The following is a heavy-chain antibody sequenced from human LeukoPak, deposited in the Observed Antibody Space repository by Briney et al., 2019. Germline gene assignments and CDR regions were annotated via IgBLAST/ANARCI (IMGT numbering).Heavy chain of an antibody. CDR1: GDSITNSNYY. CDR2: IFYNGDP. CDR3: ASYSGIYSAFEI. D-gene: IGHD1-26*01. Sequence: SETLSLTCTASGDSITNSNYYWGWVRQSPGRGLEWLGNIFYNGDPYYNPSFKSRVVISVDTSKNHFSLTLNAVTAADTAVYHCASYSGIYSAFEIWSQGTLVTVSS. J-gene: IGHJ3*02. V-gene: IGHV4-39*07.